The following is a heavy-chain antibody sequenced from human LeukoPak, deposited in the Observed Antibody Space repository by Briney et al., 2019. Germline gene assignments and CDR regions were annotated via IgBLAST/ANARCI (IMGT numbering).Heavy chain of an antibody. CDR3: ARVDPNYYDSSGSVY. CDR1: GFTFSSYS. J-gene: IGHJ4*02. Sequence: GGSLRPSCAASGFTFSSYSMNWVRQAPGKGLEWVSSISSSSSYIYYADSVKGRFTISRDNAKNSLYLQMNSLRAEDTAVYYCARVDPNYYDSSGSVYWGQGTLVTVSS. D-gene: IGHD3-22*01. CDR2: ISSSSSYI. V-gene: IGHV3-21*01.